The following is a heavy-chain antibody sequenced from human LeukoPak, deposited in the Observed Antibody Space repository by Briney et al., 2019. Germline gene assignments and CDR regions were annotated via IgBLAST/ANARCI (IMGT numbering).Heavy chain of an antibody. J-gene: IGHJ6*02. CDR2: IYSGGTT. Sequence: GGSLRLSCAASGFTVSSNYVSWVRQAPGKGLEWVSVIYSGGTTYYADSVKGRFTISRDNSKNTLYLQMNSLTAEDTAVYYCARAAAALFYYGMDVWGQGTTVTVSS. CDR3: ARAAAALFYYGMDV. D-gene: IGHD6-13*01. V-gene: IGHV3-53*01. CDR1: GFTVSSNY.